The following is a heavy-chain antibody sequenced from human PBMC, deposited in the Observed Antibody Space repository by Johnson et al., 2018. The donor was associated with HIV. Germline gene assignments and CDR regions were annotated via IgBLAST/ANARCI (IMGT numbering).Heavy chain of an antibody. CDR2: MYYDGSNK. D-gene: IGHD6-13*01. Sequence: VQLVESGGGVVQPGRSLRLSCVVSGFTISTYGMHWVRQAPGKGLEWVAVMYYDGSNKYYADSVKGRFTISRDNSKNTLFLQMNSLRVEDTAVYYCAKCIWGSSLIDAFDIWGQGTMVTVSS. CDR1: GFTISTYG. CDR3: AKCIWGSSLIDAFDI. V-gene: IGHV3-33*06. J-gene: IGHJ3*02.